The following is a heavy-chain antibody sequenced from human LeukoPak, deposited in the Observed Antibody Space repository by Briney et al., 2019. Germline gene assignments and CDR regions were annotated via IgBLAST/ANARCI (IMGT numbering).Heavy chain of an antibody. CDR1: GFTFDDYA. CDR2: ISWNSGSM. Sequence: PGRSLRLSCAASGFTFDDYAMHWVRQAPGKGLEWVSGISWNSGSMDYADSVKGRFTISRDNAKNSLYLQMNSLRAEDTAVYYCATYSSLNRREFQFWGQGTLLTVSS. V-gene: IGHV3-9*01. J-gene: IGHJ1*01. CDR3: ATYSSLNRREFQF. D-gene: IGHD3-22*01.